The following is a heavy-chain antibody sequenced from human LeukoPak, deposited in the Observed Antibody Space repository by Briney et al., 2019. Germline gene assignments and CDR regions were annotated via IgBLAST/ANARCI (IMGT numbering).Heavy chain of an antibody. J-gene: IGHJ6*04. CDR1: GFTFSSYE. Sequence: PGGSLRLSCAAPGFTFSSYEMNWVRQAPGKGLERVSYISVISSTIYYADTVKGRFTISRDNAKKSLYLQMNSLRAEDTAVYYCAELGITMIGGVWGKGTTVTISS. V-gene: IGHV3-48*03. CDR3: AELGITMIGGV. D-gene: IGHD3-10*02. CDR2: ISVISSTI.